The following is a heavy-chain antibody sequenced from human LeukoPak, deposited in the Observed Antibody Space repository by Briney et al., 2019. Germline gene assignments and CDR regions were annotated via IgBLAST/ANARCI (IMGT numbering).Heavy chain of an antibody. Sequence: SETLSLSCTVSSGSISSYYWSWIRQPPGKGLGWIGYIYYSGSTNYNPSLKSRVTISVDTSKNQFSLKLSSVTAADTAVYYCARASPYYDILTGYYASDAFDIWGQGTMVTVSS. D-gene: IGHD3-9*01. CDR1: SGSISSYY. J-gene: IGHJ3*02. V-gene: IGHV4-59*01. CDR3: ARASPYYDILTGYYASDAFDI. CDR2: IYYSGST.